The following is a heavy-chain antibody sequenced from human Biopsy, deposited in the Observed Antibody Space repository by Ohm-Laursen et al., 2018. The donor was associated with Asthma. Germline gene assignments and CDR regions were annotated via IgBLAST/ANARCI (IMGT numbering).Heavy chain of an antibody. CDR2: IKPDGSQT. CDR1: GFTFSGSW. J-gene: IGHJ6*02. V-gene: IGHV3-7*01. Sequence: SLRLSCAASGFTFSGSWMIWVRQAPGKGLQWLAFIKPDGSQTYYADSVKGRFTISRDNSKNTLYLQMNSLRGEDTAVYYCAKGRYKWNDGYYGLDVWGQGTTVTVSS. D-gene: IGHD1-20*01. CDR3: AKGRYKWNDGYYGLDV.